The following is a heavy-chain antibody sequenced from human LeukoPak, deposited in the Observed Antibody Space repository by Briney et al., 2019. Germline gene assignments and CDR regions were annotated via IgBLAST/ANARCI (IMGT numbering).Heavy chain of an antibody. J-gene: IGHJ3*02. CDR1: GYSFTSYW. CDR3: ARQGLITGDSGWAFDI. V-gene: IGHV5-51*01. D-gene: IGHD7-27*01. CDR2: IYPGDSDT. Sequence: GESLKISCKGSGYSFTSYWIGWVRQMPGKGLEWMGIIYPGDSDTRYSPSFQGQVTISADKSISTAYLQWSSLKASDTAMYYCARQGLITGDSGWAFDIWGQGTMVTVSS.